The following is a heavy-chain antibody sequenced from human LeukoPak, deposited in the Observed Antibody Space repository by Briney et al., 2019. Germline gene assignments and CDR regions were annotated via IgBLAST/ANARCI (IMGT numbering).Heavy chain of an antibody. CDR3: AREIFGSGRYPDF. CDR2: IWHDVSHK. Sequence: PGRSLRLSCAASGFAFNTYAMHWVRQAPGQGLEWVALIWHDVSHKFHSNSVRGQFTISRDNSKNTVSLQMNNLRPEDMAVYYCAREIFGSGRYPDFWGQGTLVTVSS. J-gene: IGHJ4*02. D-gene: IGHD3-10*01. V-gene: IGHV3-33*01. CDR1: GFAFNTYA.